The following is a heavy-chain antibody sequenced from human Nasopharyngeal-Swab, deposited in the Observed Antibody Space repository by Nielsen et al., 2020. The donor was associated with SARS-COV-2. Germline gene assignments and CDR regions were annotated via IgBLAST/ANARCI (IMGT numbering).Heavy chain of an antibody. CDR3: ARDVVVETYYYYYMDV. J-gene: IGHJ6*03. D-gene: IGHD2-2*01. Sequence: GESLKLSCAASGFTFSSYSMNWVRQAPGKGLEWVSYISSSSSTIYYADSVKGRFTFSSDNAKNSLYLQMNSLRAEDTAVYYCARDVVVETYYYYYMDVWGKGTTVTVSS. CDR1: GFTFSSYS. V-gene: IGHV3-48*01. CDR2: ISSSSSTI.